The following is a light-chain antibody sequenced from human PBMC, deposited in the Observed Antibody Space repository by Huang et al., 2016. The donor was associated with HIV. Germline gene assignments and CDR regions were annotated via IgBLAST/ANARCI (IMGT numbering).Light chain of an antibody. J-gene: IGKJ2*01. CDR3: QQYYNTPLT. V-gene: IGKV4-1*01. CDR1: QSLLYSSNNKNY. CDR2: WAS. Sequence: DIVMTQSPDSLAVSLGERATINCKSSQSLLYSSNNKNYLAWYLQKPGQPPKLLIYWASTRDSGVPDRFTGSGSGTVFTLTISSLQAEDVAIYYCQQYYNTPLTFGQGTKLVIK.